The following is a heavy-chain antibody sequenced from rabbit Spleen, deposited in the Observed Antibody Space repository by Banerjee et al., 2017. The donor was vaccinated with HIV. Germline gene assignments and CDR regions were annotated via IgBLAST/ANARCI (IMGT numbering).Heavy chain of an antibody. D-gene: IGHD8-1*01. CDR3: ARDTGSSFSSYGMDL. J-gene: IGHJ6*01. Sequence: QSLEESGGDLVKPGGTLTLTCTVSGFSFSSSWICWVRQAPGKGLEWIACINTNNGDTDYANWPKGRFTISKTSSTTVTLQMTSLTAADTATYFCARDTGSSFSSYGMDLWGPGTLVTVS. CDR1: GFSFSSSW. CDR2: INTNNGDT. V-gene: IGHV1S40*01.